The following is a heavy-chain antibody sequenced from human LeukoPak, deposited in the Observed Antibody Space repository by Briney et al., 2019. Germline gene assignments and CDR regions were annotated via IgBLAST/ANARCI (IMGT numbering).Heavy chain of an antibody. J-gene: IGHJ3*02. Sequence: ASVKVSCKASGDTFSSYDINWVRQATGQGLEWMGWMNPNSGNTGYAQKFQGRVTMTRNTSISTAYMELSSLRSEDTAVYYCATLPGYSSSWSISLDAFDIWGQGTMVTVSS. CDR2: MNPNSGNT. V-gene: IGHV1-8*01. CDR1: GDTFSSYD. CDR3: ATLPGYSSSWSISLDAFDI. D-gene: IGHD6-13*01.